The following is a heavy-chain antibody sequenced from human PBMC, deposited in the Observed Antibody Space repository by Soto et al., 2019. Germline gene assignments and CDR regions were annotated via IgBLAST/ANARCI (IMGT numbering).Heavy chain of an antibody. V-gene: IGHV5-10-1*01. Sequence: PGESLKISCKGSGYNFISSWITWVRQMPGKDLEWMGTIDPGDSYTNYSPSFQGHVTISADKSITTAYLQWSSLQASDTAMYYCARLGSTRRFDPWGQGTLVTVSS. CDR2: IDPGDSYT. CDR1: GYNFISSW. D-gene: IGHD3-10*01. J-gene: IGHJ5*02. CDR3: ARLGSTRRFDP.